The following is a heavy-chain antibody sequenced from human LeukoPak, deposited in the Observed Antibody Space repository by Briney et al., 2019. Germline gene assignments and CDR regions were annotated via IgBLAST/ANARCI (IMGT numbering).Heavy chain of an antibody. J-gene: IGHJ6*02. V-gene: IGHV5-51*01. CDR2: INPGDSDT. Sequence: GESLKISCKVSGYSFTSYWIGWVRQMPGKGLEWMGIINPGDSDTRYSPSFQGQVTISADKSISTAYLQWSSLKASDSAMYYCARHTLARYTYSYDGMDVWGQGTTVTVSS. CDR3: ARHTLARYTYSYDGMDV. CDR1: GYSFTSYW. D-gene: IGHD5-18*01.